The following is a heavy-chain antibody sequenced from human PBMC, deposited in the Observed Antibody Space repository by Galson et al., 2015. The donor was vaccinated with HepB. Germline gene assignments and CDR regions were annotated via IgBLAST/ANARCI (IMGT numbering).Heavy chain of an antibody. Sequence: SLRLSCAASGFTFSSYAMSWVCQAPGKGLEWVSAISGSGGSTYYADSVKGRFTISRDNSKNTLYLQMNSLRAEDTAVYYCAKNLMYSSSPGGGYYYGMDVWGQGTTVTVSS. V-gene: IGHV3-23*01. CDR2: ISGSGGST. CDR3: AKNLMYSSSPGGGYYYGMDV. CDR1: GFTFSSYA. J-gene: IGHJ6*02. D-gene: IGHD6-6*01.